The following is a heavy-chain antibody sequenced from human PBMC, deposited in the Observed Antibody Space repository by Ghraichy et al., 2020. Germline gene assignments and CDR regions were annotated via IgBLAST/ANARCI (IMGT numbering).Heavy chain of an antibody. CDR2: ISSSSSTI. CDR1: GFTFSSYS. J-gene: IGHJ6*02. D-gene: IGHD2-2*02. CDR3: ARESEVGHRYQPAAIIESDYYGMDV. Sequence: GGSLRLSCAASGFTFSSYSMNWVRQAPGKGLEWVSYISSSSSTIYYADSVKGRFTISRDNAKNSLYLQMNSLRDEDTAVYYCARESEVGHRYQPAAIIESDYYGMDVWGQGTTVTVSS. V-gene: IGHV3-48*02.